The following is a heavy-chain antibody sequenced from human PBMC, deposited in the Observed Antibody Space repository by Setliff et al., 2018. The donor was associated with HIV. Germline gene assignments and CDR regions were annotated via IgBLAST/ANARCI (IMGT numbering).Heavy chain of an antibody. CDR1: GDSINKYY. CDR2: IYISGNT. V-gene: IGHV4-4*09. Sequence: SETLSLTCTVSGDSINKYYWSWIRQPPGKGLEWMGYIYISGNTMYNPSLKSRVTMSLDTPKNQVSLKLTSVTAADTAVYYCARRSIVGSTRGYYYYALDVWGQGTTVTVSS. J-gene: IGHJ6*02. D-gene: IGHD2-21*01. CDR3: ARRSIVGSTRGYYYYALDV.